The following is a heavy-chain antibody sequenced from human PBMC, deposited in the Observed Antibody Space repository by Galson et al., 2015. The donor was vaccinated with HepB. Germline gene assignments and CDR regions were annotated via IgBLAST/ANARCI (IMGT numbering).Heavy chain of an antibody. CDR2: ISAFNGNT. CDR3: ALDVLWFGESVRGAFDT. CDR1: GYTFTSYG. J-gene: IGHJ3*02. D-gene: IGHD3-10*01. V-gene: IGHV1-18*01. Sequence: SVKVSCKASGYTFTSYGISWVRQAPGQGLEWMGWISAFNGNTNYAQKLQGRVTMTTDTSTRTAYMELMSLRSDDTAVYYCALDVLWFGESVRGAFDTWGQGTMVTVSS.